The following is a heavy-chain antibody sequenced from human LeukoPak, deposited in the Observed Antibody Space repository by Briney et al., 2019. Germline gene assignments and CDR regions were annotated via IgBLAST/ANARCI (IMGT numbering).Heavy chain of an antibody. CDR3: ARVKGSGYRNSIDY. CDR2: INWNGGST. D-gene: IGHD3-3*01. Sequence: GGSLRLSCAASGFTFDDYAMNWVCQAPGKWLEWVSGINWNGGSTYYRDSVKGRFTISRDNAKNSLYLQMNSLRAEDTALYYCARVKGSGYRNSIDYWGQGTLVTVSS. J-gene: IGHJ4*02. CDR1: GFTFDDYA. V-gene: IGHV3-20*04.